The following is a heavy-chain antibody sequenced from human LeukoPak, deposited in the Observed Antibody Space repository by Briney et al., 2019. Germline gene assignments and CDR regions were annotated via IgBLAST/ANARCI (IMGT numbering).Heavy chain of an antibody. V-gene: IGHV4-59*01. CDR1: GGSNSSYY. J-gene: IGHJ5*02. Sequence: SETLSLTSTVSGGSNSSYYWSWIRQPPGKGLEWIGYIYYSGSTNYNPSLKSRVTISVDTSKNQFSLKLSSVTAADTAVYYCARDYSTWFDPWGQGTLVTVSS. CDR2: IYYSGST. D-gene: IGHD4-11*01. CDR3: ARDYSTWFDP.